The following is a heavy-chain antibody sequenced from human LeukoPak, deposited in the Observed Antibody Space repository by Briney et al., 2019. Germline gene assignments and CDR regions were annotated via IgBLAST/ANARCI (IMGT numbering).Heavy chain of an antibody. J-gene: IGHJ3*02. D-gene: IGHD3-10*01. CDR3: AKSNGYGLVDI. V-gene: IGHV4-39*07. CDR1: GGSISSYY. CDR2: IFYSGST. Sequence: PSETLSLTCIVSGGSISSYYWGWIRQPPGKGLEWIGNIFYSGSTYYSPSVKSRVTISLDTSRNQFSLKLNSVTAADTAVYYCAKSNGYGLVDIWGQGTMVTVSS.